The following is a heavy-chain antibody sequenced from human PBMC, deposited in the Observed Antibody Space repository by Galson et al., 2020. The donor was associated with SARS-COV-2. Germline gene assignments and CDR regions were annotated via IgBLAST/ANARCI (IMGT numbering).Heavy chain of an antibody. CDR1: GYTLTELS. V-gene: IGHV1-24*01. CDR2: FDPEDGET. Sequence: ASVKVSCKVSGYTLTELSMHWVRQAPGKGLEWMGGFDPEDGETIYAQKFQGRVTMTEDTSTDTAYMELSSLRSEDTAVYYCATAPAVAGTAGNDYDYYGMDVWGEGTTVTVAS. D-gene: IGHD6-19*01. CDR3: ATAPAVAGTAGNDYDYYGMDV. J-gene: IGHJ6*04.